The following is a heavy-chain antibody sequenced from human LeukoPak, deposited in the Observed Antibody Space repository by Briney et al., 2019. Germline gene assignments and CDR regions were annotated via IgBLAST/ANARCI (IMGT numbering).Heavy chain of an antibody. V-gene: IGHV4-39*07. Sequence: SETLSLTCTVSGGSISSSSYYWGWIRQPPGKGLEWIGSIYYSGSTYYNPSLKSRVTISVDTSKNHFSLKLSSVTAADTAVYYCARDYYDSSGYYHFDCWGQGTLVTVSS. CDR3: ARDYYDSSGYYHFDC. CDR1: GGSISSSSYY. J-gene: IGHJ4*02. D-gene: IGHD3-22*01. CDR2: IYYSGST.